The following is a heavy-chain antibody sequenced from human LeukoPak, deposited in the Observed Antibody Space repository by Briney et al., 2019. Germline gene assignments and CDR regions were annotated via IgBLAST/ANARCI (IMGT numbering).Heavy chain of an antibody. V-gene: IGHV1-3*04. Sequence: ASVKVSCKASGYIFTTYPLHWVRQVPGPRLEWMGMINTGNGYTSYSQKFQGRVTITRDTSASTAYMELGSLKSEDTAVYYCVREDTVGTMAGYWAQGTLVTVSS. CDR3: VREDTVGTMAGY. D-gene: IGHD1-14*01. CDR1: GYIFTTYP. J-gene: IGHJ4*02. CDR2: INTGNGYT.